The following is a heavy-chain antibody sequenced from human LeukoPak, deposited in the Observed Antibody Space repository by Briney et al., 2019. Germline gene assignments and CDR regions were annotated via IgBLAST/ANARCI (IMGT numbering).Heavy chain of an antibody. CDR3: ARWFCGGAGCYYDY. CDR1: AFTVSSNY. V-gene: IGHV3-53*01. J-gene: IGHJ4*02. CDR2: IYSDGTT. D-gene: IGHD2-21*01. Sequence: PGGSLRLSCAASAFTVSSNYMSWVRQSPGKGLEWVSIIYSDGTTYYVDSVKGRFTISRDNSKNTLYLQMNSLRAEDTAVYYCARWFCGGAGCYYDYWGQGTLVTVSS.